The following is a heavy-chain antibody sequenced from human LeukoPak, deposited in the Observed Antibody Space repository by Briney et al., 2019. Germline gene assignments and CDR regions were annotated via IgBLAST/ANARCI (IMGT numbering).Heavy chain of an antibody. CDR1: GFTFSSYS. V-gene: IGHV3-21*01. CDR2: ISSSSSSYI. D-gene: IGHD5-12*01. Sequence: PGGSLRLSCAASGFTFSSYSMNWVRQAPGKGLEWVSSISSSSSSYIYYADSVKGRFTISRDNAKNSLYLQMNSLRAEDTAVYYCARAPIVATRLYYFDYWGQGTLVTVSS. CDR3: ARAPIVATRLYYFDY. J-gene: IGHJ4*02.